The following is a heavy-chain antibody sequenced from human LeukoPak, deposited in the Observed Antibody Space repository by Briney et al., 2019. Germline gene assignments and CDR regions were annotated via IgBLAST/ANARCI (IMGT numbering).Heavy chain of an antibody. D-gene: IGHD2-15*01. CDR1: GGSISYSSYY. V-gene: IGHV4-39*02. J-gene: IGHJ4*02. CDR2: IYYTGSS. CDR3: ARDCSGGSCFSGPFEY. Sequence: SETLSLTCTVSGGSISYSSYYWGWIRQPPGKGLEWIGSIYYTGSSYYNPSLKSRVTISVDTSKDQFSLKLRSVTAADTAVYYCARDCSGGSCFSGPFEYWGQGTLVTVSS.